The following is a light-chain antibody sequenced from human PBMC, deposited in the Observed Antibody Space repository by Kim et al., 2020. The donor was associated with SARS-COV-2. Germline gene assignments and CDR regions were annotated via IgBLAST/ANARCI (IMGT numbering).Light chain of an antibody. Sequence: SPGQSITISCTGTSSDVGSYNLVSWYQQHPGKAPKLMIYEVSKRPSGVSNRFSGSKSGNTASLTISGLQAEDEADYYCCSYAAYAVFGGGTQLTVL. J-gene: IGLJ7*01. CDR2: EVS. CDR1: SSDVGSYNL. CDR3: CSYAAYAV. V-gene: IGLV2-23*02.